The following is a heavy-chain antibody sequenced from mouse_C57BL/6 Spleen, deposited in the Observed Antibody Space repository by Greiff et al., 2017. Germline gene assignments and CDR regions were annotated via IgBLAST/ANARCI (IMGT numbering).Heavy chain of an antibody. D-gene: IGHD2-3*01. CDR3: TRNGYYVSFAY. CDR1: GYSFTGYY. Sequence: EVQLQQSGPELVKPGASVKISCKASGYSFTGYYMNWVKQSPEKSLEWIGEINPRTGGTTYNQKFKAKATLTADKSSSTAYMQLKSLTSEDSAVXCCTRNGYYVSFAYWGQGTLVTVSA. CDR2: INPRTGGT. J-gene: IGHJ3*01. V-gene: IGHV1-42*01.